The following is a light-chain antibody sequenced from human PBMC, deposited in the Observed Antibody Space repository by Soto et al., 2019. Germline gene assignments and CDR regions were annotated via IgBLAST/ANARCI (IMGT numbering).Light chain of an antibody. V-gene: IGKV1-5*01. CDR2: DAS. Sequence: DIQMTQSPSTLSGSVGDRVTITCRASQTISSWLAWYQQKPGKAPKLLIYDASILESGVPSRFSGSGSGTEFTLTISSLQPDDFATYYCQQYNSYSFGQGTKV. CDR1: QTISSW. J-gene: IGKJ1*01. CDR3: QQYNSYS.